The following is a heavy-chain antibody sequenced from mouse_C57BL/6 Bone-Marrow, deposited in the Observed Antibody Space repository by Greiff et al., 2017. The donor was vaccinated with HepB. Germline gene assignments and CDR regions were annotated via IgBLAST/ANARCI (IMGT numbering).Heavy chain of an antibody. CDR1: GYTFTSYW. Sequence: QVQLQQPGTERVKPGASVKLSCKASGYTFTSYWMHWVKQRPGQGLEWIGNINPSNGGTNYNEKFKSKATLTVDKSSSTAYMQLSSLTSEDSAVYYGANGGLYEGYSDGWAAVTPVTVSS. V-gene: IGHV1-53*01. D-gene: IGHD1-1*02. CDR2: INPSNGGT. CDR3: ANGGLYEGYSDG. J-gene: IGHJ1*01.